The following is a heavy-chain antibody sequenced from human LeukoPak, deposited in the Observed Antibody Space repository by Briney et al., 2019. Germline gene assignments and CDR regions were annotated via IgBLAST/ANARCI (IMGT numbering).Heavy chain of an antibody. CDR1: GGSISSYY. D-gene: IGHD6-19*01. CDR2: IYYSGST. J-gene: IGHJ6*03. Sequence: SETLSLTCTVSGGSISSYYWSWIRQPPGKGLEWIGYIYYSGSTNYNPSLKSRVTISVDTSKNQFSLKLSSVTAADTAVYYCARGSSGWTTYYYYYYMDVWGKGTTVTVSS. V-gene: IGHV4-59*01. CDR3: ARGSSGWTTYYYYYYMDV.